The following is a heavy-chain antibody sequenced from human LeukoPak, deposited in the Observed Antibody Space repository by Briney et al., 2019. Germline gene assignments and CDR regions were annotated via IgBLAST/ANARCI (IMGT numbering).Heavy chain of an antibody. CDR1: GGSFSGYY. V-gene: IGHV4-34*01. CDR2: INHSGST. J-gene: IGHJ4*02. Sequence: SETLSLTCAVYGGSFSGYYWSWIRQPPGKGLGWIGEINHSGSTNYNPSLKSRVTISVDTSKNQFSLKLSSVTAADTAVYYCARGRKVEPTVRSYYSDYWGQGTLVTVSS. D-gene: IGHD1-14*01. CDR3: ARGRKVEPTVRSYYSDY.